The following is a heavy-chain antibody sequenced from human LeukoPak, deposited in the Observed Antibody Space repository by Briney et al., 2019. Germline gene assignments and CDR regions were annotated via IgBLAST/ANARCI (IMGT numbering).Heavy chain of an antibody. CDR3: ARGRVQYSSGWSHNYYYYGMDV. J-gene: IGHJ6*02. CDR1: GGSFSGYY. Sequence: PSETLSLTCAVYGGSFSGYYWSWIRQPPGKGLEWIGEINHSGSTNYNPSLKSRVTISVDTSKNQFSLKLSSVTAADTAVYYCARGRVQYSSGWSHNYYYYGMDVWGQGTTVTVSS. D-gene: IGHD6-19*01. V-gene: IGHV4-34*01. CDR2: INHSGST.